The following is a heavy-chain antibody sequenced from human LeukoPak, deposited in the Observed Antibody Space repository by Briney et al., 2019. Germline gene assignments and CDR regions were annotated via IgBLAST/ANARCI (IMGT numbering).Heavy chain of an antibody. CDR3: ARALGELSLYGAFDI. Sequence: SETLSLTCTVSGGSISSYYWSWIRQPPGKGLEWIGYIYYSGSTNYNPSLKSRVTISVDTSKNQFSLKLSSVTAADTAVYYCARALGELSLYGAFDIWGQGTMVTVSS. CDR2: IYYSGST. V-gene: IGHV4-59*01. D-gene: IGHD3-16*02. J-gene: IGHJ3*02. CDR1: GGSISSYY.